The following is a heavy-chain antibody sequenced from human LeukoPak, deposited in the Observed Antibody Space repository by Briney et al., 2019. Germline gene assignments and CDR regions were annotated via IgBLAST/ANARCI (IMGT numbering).Heavy chain of an antibody. CDR2: IYTSGST. V-gene: IGHV4-4*07. D-gene: IGHD3-22*01. J-gene: IGHJ4*02. CDR3: ARDRYYYDSSDKFDY. Sequence: SETLSLTCTVSGGSISSYYWSWIRQPAGKGLEWIGRIYTSGSTNYNPSLKSRVTMSVDTAKNQISLKVTSVTAADTAVYYCARDRYYYDSSDKFDYWGQGTLVTVSS. CDR1: GGSISSYY.